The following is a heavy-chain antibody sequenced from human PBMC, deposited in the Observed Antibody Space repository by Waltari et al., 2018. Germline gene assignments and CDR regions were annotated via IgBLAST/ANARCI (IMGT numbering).Heavy chain of an antibody. J-gene: IGHJ3*02. Sequence: QVQLQQWGAGLLKPSETLSLTCAVYGGSFSGYYWSWIRQPPGKGLEWIGEINHSGSTNYNPSRKSRVTRSVDTSKNQFSLKLSSVTAADTAVYYCARFHEYVAVDIWGQGTMVTVSS. CDR3: ARFHEYVAVDI. CDR1: GGSFSGYY. CDR2: INHSGST. V-gene: IGHV4-34*01. D-gene: IGHD6-6*01.